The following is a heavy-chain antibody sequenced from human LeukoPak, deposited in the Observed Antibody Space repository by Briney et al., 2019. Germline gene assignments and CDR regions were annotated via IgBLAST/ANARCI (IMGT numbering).Heavy chain of an antibody. CDR1: GYTFTGYY. Sequence: ASVKVSCKASGYTFTGYYMHWVRQAPGQGLEWMGWMNPNSGNTGYAQKFQGRVTMTRNTSISTAYMELSSLRSEDTAVYYCARAPPLYYDILTGYYRKYYFDYWGQGTLVTVSS. CDR3: ARAPPLYYDILTGYYRKYYFDY. CDR2: MNPNSGNT. D-gene: IGHD3-9*01. J-gene: IGHJ4*02. V-gene: IGHV1-8*02.